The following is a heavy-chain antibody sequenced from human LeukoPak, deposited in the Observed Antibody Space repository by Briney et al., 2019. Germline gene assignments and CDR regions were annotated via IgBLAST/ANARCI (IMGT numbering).Heavy chain of an antibody. J-gene: IGHJ4*02. CDR2: INHSGST. CDR1: GGSFSGYY. V-gene: IGHV4-34*01. D-gene: IGHD3-22*01. Sequence: PSETLSLTCAVYGGSFSGYYWSWIRQPPGKGLEWIGEINHSGSTNYNPSLKSRVTISVDTSKNQFSLKLSSVTAADTAVYYCARPNDHYDSSGPSPLYIDYWGQGTLVTVSS. CDR3: ARPNDHYDSSGPSPLYIDY.